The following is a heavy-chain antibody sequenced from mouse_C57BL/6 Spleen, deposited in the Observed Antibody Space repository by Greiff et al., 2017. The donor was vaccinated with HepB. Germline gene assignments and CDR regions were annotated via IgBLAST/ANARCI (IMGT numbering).Heavy chain of an antibody. CDR2: ISDGGSYT. CDR3: AREEDYGSSSWFAY. Sequence: EVHLVESGGGLVKPGGSLKLSCAASGFTFSSYAMSWVRQTPEKRLEWVATISDGGSYTYYPDNVKGRFTISRDNAKNNLYLQMSHLKSEDTAMYYCAREEDYGSSSWFAYWGQGTLVTVSA. J-gene: IGHJ3*01. D-gene: IGHD1-1*01. CDR1: GFTFSSYA. V-gene: IGHV5-4*01.